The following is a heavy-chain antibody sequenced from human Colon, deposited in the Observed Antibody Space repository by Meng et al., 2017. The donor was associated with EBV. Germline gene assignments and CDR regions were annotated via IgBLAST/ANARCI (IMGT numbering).Heavy chain of an antibody. Sequence: QGQLWELGQGQVNPSETLSLTCSVSGGSVSSETYYWNWIRQPPGKALEWIGYVSYSGGTNYNPSLKNRVTISVDTSKNQVSLRLSSVTAADTAVFYCARAVGPDCSSTSCPFDYWGQGTLVTVSS. CDR2: VSYSGGT. CDR1: GGSVSSETYY. V-gene: IGHV4-61*01. D-gene: IGHD2-2*01. CDR3: ARAVGPDCSSTSCPFDY. J-gene: IGHJ4*02.